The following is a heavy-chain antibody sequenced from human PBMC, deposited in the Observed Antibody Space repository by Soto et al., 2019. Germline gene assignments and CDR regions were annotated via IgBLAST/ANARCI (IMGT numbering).Heavy chain of an antibody. Sequence: QLHLQESGSGLVRPSQTLTLTCAVSGASISSGDYSWTWIRQPPGRGLEWIGYIYHSGNTYYNPSHKRRVTISVVRSKNQFFLDLNYVTAADTAVYYCARFGHSGGYFPSYFDSWGQGTLVTVSS. CDR3: ARFGHSGGYFPSYFDS. CDR2: IYHSGNT. D-gene: IGHD3-22*01. J-gene: IGHJ4*02. V-gene: IGHV4-30-2*01. CDR1: GASISSGDYS.